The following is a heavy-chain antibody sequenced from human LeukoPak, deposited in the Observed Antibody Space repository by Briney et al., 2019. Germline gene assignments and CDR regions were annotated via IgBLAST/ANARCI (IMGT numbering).Heavy chain of an antibody. CDR1: GYTFTGYY. CDR2: INPNSGGT. CDR3: ARVLFDFWSGFGS. V-gene: IGHV1-2*06. Sequence: ASVKVSCKASGYTFTGYYMHWVRQAPGQGLEWMGRINPNSGGTSYAQQFQGRVTMTRDTSISTAYMELSRLSSDVTAVYYCARVLFDFWSGFGSWGQGTLVTVSS. J-gene: IGHJ4*02. D-gene: IGHD3-3*01.